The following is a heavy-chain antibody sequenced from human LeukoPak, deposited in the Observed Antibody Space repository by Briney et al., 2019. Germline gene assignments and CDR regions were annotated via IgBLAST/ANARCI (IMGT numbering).Heavy chain of an antibody. J-gene: IGHJ4*02. CDR2: ISSSSSYI. Sequence: PGGSLRLSCAASGFTFSSYSMNWVRQAPGKGLEWVSSISSSSSYIYYADSVKGRFTISRDNAKNSLYLQMNSLRAEDTAVYYCARDLLEWLATPTLDYWGQGTLATVSS. CDR3: ARDLLEWLATPTLDY. D-gene: IGHD3-3*01. CDR1: GFTFSSYS. V-gene: IGHV3-21*01.